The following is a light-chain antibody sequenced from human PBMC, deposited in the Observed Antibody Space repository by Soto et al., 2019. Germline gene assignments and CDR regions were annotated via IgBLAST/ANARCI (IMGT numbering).Light chain of an antibody. CDR3: QQYNSYLWT. CDR2: DAS. CDR1: QSISSW. V-gene: IGKV1-5*01. Sequence: DIQMTQSPSTLSASVGDRVTITCRASQSISSWLAWYQQKPGKAPKLLIYDASSLESGVPSRFSGSGSGTEFTLTISSLQPDDLTTYYCQQYNSYLWTFGQGTKVDSK. J-gene: IGKJ1*01.